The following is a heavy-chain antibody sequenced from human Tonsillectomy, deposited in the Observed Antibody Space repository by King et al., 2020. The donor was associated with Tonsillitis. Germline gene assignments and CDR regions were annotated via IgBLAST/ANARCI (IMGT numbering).Heavy chain of an antibody. CDR3: AGDSGYTIFDY. CDR1: GFTFSSYE. J-gene: IGHJ4*02. D-gene: IGHD5-12*01. V-gene: IGHV3-48*03. Sequence: VQLVESGGGLVQPGGSLRLSCAASGFTFSSYEMNWVRQAPGKGLEWVSYIGSSGRAIYYADSVKGRFTISRDNAKNSLYLQMNSLRAEDTAVYYCAGDSGYTIFDYWGQGTLVTVSS. CDR2: IGSSGRAI.